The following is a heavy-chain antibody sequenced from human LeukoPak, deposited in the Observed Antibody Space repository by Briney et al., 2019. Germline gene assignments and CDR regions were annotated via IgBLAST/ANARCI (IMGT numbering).Heavy chain of an antibody. CDR2: IYTSGST. V-gene: IGHV4-4*07. CDR1: GGSISSYY. Sequence: SETLSLTCTVSGGSISSYYWSWIRQPAGKGLEWIGRIYTSGSTNYNPSLKSRVTMSVDTSKNQFSLKLSSVTAADTAVYYCARDAFTIFGVVIEGFDYWGQGTLVTVSS. D-gene: IGHD3-3*01. J-gene: IGHJ4*02. CDR3: ARDAFTIFGVVIEGFDY.